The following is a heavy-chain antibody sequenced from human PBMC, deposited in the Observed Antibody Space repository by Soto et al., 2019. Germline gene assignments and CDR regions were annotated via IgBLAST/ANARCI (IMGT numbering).Heavy chain of an antibody. V-gene: IGHV1-24*01. CDR3: ATNTNYDFWSCYSFDY. CDR2: FDPEDGET. Sequence: ASVKVSCKVSGYTLTELSMHWVRQAPGKGLEWMGGFDPEDGETIYAQKFQGRVTMTEDTSTDTAYMELSSLRSEDTAVYYCATNTNYDFWSCYSFDYWGQGTTVTVSS. J-gene: IGHJ4*02. CDR1: GYTLTELS. D-gene: IGHD3-3*01.